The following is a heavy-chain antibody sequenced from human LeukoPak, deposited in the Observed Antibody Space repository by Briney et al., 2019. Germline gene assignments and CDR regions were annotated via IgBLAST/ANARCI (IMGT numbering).Heavy chain of an antibody. V-gene: IGHV4-39*01. Sequence: PSETLSLTCSVSGGSLCRRYYWGWFRRPPGKGREWIGGLYYTGSTYYNPSLKSRITISVDTSKKQFSLKLTSVTAADTAVYYCAGVYILYDNWGQGILVIVSS. CDR2: LYYTGST. CDR1: GGSLCRRYY. D-gene: IGHD3-10*01. CDR3: AGVYILYDN. J-gene: IGHJ4*02.